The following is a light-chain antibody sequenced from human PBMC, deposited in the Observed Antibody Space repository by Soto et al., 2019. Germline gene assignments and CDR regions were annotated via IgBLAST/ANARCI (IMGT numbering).Light chain of an antibody. CDR3: QQYNTWTT. J-gene: IGKJ1*01. CDR1: QSVSSN. V-gene: IGKV3-15*01. Sequence: EIMMTQSPVTLSVSPGERATLSCRASQSVSSNLAWYQQKPGQAPRLLIYGASTRATGIPARFSGSGSGTEFTLTISSLQSEDFAVYYCQQYNTWTTFGQGTKVEIK. CDR2: GAS.